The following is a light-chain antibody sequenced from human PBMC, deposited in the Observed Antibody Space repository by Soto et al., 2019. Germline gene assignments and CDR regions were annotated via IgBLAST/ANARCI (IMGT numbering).Light chain of an antibody. CDR2: EGR. CDR1: SSDVGSYNL. Sequence: QSALTQPASVSGSPGQSITISCTGTSSDVGSYNLVSWYQQHPGKAPKLMIYEGRKRPSGVSNRFSGSKSGNTASLTISGLQAEDEADYYCYSYAGSSTYVVFGGGTKLTVL. CDR3: YSYAGSSTYVV. J-gene: IGLJ2*01. V-gene: IGLV2-23*01.